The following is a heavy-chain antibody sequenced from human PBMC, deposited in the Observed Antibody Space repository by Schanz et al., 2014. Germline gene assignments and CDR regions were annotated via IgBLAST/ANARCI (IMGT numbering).Heavy chain of an antibody. CDR2: IHYSGST. V-gene: IGHV4-59*01. J-gene: IGHJ4*02. Sequence: QLQLQESGPGLVKPSETLSLICTVSGGSISNDYWNWIRQPPGKGLEWIGYIHYSGSTKSVASLQSRVTISVDTSKNQFSLKLTSVTAADTAVYYCAREDVAGYFDYWGQGTLVTVSS. CDR1: GGSISNDY. CDR3: AREDVAGYFDY. D-gene: IGHD6-19*01.